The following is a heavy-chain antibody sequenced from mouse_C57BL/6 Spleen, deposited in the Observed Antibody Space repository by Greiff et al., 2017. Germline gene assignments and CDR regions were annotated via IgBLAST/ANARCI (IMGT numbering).Heavy chain of an antibody. CDR1: GFTFSSYA. CDR3: TRSGTNYAMDY. D-gene: IGHD1-3*01. CDR2: ISRGGDYI. J-gene: IGHJ4*01. V-gene: IGHV5-9-1*02. Sequence: EVKLVESGEGLVKPGGSLKLSCAASGFTFSSYAMSWVRQTPEKRLEWVAYISRGGDYIYYADTVKGRFTISRDNARNTLYLQMSILKAEDTAMYYCTRSGTNYAMDYWGQGTSVTVSS.